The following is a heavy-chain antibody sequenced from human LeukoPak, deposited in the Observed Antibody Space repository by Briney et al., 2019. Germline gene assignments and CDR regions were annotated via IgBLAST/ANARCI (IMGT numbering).Heavy chain of an antibody. J-gene: IGHJ4*02. CDR2: IYYSGST. Sequence: SETLSLTCTVSGFSINNGYYWGWIRQPPGKGLEWIGSIYYSGSTYYNPSLKSRVTISVDTSKNQFSLKLSSVTAADTAVYYCAREQLVGSSYDYWGQGTLVTVSS. D-gene: IGHD6-6*01. V-gene: IGHV4-38-2*02. CDR3: AREQLVGSSYDY. CDR1: GFSINNGYY.